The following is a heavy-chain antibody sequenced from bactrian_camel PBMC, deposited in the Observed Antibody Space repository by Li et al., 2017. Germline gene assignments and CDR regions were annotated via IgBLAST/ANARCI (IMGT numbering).Heavy chain of an antibody. CDR1: GSTYSSYC. CDR2: IDSDGNV. Sequence: HVQLVESGGGSVQAGGSLRLSCTASGSTYSSYCLGWFRQIPGKERDGVATIDSDGNVEYADSVKGRFTISHDNAKNTLYLQMNNLLPEDTGMYYCTAGRLEFGGMRDIPCSNVYWGQGTQVTVS. V-gene: IGHV3S9*01. CDR3: TAGRLEFGGMRDIPCSNVY. D-gene: IGHD6*01. J-gene: IGHJ4*01.